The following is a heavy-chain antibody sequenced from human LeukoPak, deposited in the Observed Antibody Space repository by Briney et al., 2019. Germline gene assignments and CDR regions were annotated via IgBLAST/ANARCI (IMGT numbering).Heavy chain of an antibody. CDR2: IHSRGGNA. D-gene: IGHD3-10*01. Sequence: GGSLRLSCAASGFSFNSFGMSWVRQTPGKGLEWVSSIHSRGGNAHYADSLEGRFTISRDTWKNTVYLQMNRLRVEDTATYYCARQILRGPYFYYLDVWGTGTPVTVSS. V-gene: IGHV3-23*01. J-gene: IGHJ6*03. CDR1: GFSFNSFG. CDR3: ARQILRGPYFYYLDV.